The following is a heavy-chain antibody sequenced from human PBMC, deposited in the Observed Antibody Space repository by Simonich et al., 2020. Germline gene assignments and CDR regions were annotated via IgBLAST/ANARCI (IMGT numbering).Heavy chain of an antibody. D-gene: IGHD2-15*01. V-gene: IGHV1-18*01. Sequence: QVQLVQSGAEVKKPGASVKFSCTASGYPFTSYGISWVRQAPEQGLAWLGWISAYKGKTNYEQNLQGRVTMTTDTSTSTDYMELGSLRSDDTAVYYCARAARGTWWYYYFDYWGQGTLVTVSS. CDR2: ISAYKGKT. CDR1: GYPFTSYG. J-gene: IGHJ4*02. CDR3: ARAARGTWWYYYFDY.